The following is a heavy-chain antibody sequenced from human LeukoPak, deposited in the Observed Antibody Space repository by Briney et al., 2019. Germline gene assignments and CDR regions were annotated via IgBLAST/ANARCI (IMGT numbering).Heavy chain of an antibody. V-gene: IGHV3-30*03. CDR1: GFTFSSYG. J-gene: IGHJ1*01. Sequence: GRSLRLSCAVSGFTFSSYGMHWVRQAPGKGLEWVAVISYDGSNKYYADSVKGRFTISRDNSKNTLYLQMNSLRAEDTAVYYCATPYISGYFDWSPIFQHWGQGTLVTVSS. CDR3: ATPYISGYFDWSPIFQH. CDR2: ISYDGSNK. D-gene: IGHD3-9*01.